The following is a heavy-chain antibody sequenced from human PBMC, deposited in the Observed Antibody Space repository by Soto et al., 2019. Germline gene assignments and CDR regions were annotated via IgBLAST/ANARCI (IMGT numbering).Heavy chain of an antibody. CDR2: IDPSDSYT. V-gene: IGHV5-10-1*01. D-gene: IGHD4-4*01. J-gene: IGHJ6*02. CDR3: ARVSRFTPVTSGYYYYGMDV. Sequence: PGASLKTSCNGSGSSFTNYCISLVLQIPGKGLDWMWRIDPSDSYTNYSPSFQCHVTISADKSISTAYLQWSSLKASDTAMYYCARVSRFTPVTSGYYYYGMDVWGQGTTVTVSS. CDR1: GSSFTNYC.